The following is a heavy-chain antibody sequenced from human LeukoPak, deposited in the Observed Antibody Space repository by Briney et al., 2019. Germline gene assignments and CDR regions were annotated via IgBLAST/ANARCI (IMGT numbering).Heavy chain of an antibody. D-gene: IGHD6-19*01. Sequence: SSETLSLTCTVSGGSISSYYWSWIRQPAGKGLEWIGYIYYSGSTNYNPSLKSRVTISVDTSKNQFSLKLSSVTAADTAVYYCARALEDSSGWLDAFDIWGQGTMVTVSS. J-gene: IGHJ3*02. V-gene: IGHV4-59*01. CDR1: GGSISSYY. CDR3: ARALEDSSGWLDAFDI. CDR2: IYYSGST.